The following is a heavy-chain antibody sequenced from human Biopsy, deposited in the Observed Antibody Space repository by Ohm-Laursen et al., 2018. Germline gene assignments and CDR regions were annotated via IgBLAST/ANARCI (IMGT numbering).Heavy chain of an antibody. D-gene: IGHD2-2*02. CDR3: AKGGYCTTTSCYMDVDY. Sequence: SLRLSCAASGFSIDNYAMNWVRQAPGKGLEWVSTISGSGGSTYYADSVKGRFTISRDASKNTLYLLMNSLRAEDTAMYYCAKGGYCTTTSCYMDVDYWGQGTLVTVSS. V-gene: IGHV3-23*01. CDR2: ISGSGGST. CDR1: GFSIDNYA. J-gene: IGHJ4*02.